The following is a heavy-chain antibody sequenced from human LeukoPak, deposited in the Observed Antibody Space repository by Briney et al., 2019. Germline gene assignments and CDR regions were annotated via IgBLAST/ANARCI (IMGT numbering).Heavy chain of an antibody. CDR1: GFTFSSYA. V-gene: IGHV3-30*04. D-gene: IGHD2-8*01. Sequence: GRCLRLSCAASGFTFSSYAIHSVRQAPSNWLDWVAFISYDGSNKYYADSVKGRFTISRDNSKNTLYLQMNSLRAEDTAVYYCARAPSGYCTNGVCYSFDYWGQGTLVTVSS. CDR2: ISYDGSNK. J-gene: IGHJ4*02. CDR3: ARAPSGYCTNGVCYSFDY.